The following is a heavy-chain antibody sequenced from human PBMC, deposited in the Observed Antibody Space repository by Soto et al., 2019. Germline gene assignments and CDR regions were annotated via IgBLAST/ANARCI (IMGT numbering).Heavy chain of an antibody. CDR2: IWYDGSNK. D-gene: IGHD4-17*01. CDR1: GFTFSSYG. CDR3: ARASRTVTTAEYFQH. Sequence: GGSLRLSCAASGFTFSSYGMHWVRQAPGKGLEWVAVIWYDGSNKYYVDSVKGRFTISRDNSKNTLYLQMNSLRAEDTAVYYCARASRTVTTAEYFQHWGQGTLVTVSS. V-gene: IGHV3-33*01. J-gene: IGHJ1*01.